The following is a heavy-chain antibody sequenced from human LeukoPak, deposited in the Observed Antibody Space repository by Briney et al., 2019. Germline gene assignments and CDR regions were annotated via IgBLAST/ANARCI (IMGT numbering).Heavy chain of an antibody. CDR3: ARRSHDYGGNSGLSS. Sequence: GESLMISCNGSGYSFTSYWIGWVRQMSGKGLEWMGIIYPGDSDTRYSPSFQGQVTISADKSISTAYRQWSTLKASDTAMYYCARRSHDYGGNSGLSSWGQGTLVTVSS. CDR2: IYPGDSDT. D-gene: IGHD4-23*01. V-gene: IGHV5-51*01. J-gene: IGHJ5*02. CDR1: GYSFTSYW.